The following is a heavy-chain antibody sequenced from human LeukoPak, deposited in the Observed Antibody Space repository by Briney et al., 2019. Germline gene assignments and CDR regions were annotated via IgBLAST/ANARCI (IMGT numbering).Heavy chain of an antibody. Sequence: PPETLSLTCTVSGGSISSYYWSWIRQPPGKGLEWTGYIYYSGSTNYNPSLKSRVTISVDTSKNQFSLKLSSVTAADTAVYYCARVFYDNIDYWGQGTLVTVSS. CDR2: IYYSGST. V-gene: IGHV4-59*01. J-gene: IGHJ4*02. D-gene: IGHD5/OR15-5a*01. CDR1: GGSISSYY. CDR3: ARVFYDNIDY.